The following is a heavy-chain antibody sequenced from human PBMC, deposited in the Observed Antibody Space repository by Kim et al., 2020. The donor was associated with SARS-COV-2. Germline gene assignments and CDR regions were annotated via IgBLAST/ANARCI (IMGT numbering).Heavy chain of an antibody. Sequence: SVKVSCKASGGTFSSYAISWVRQAPGQGLEWMGGIIPIFGTANYAQKFQGRVTITADESTSTAYMELSSLRSEDTAVYYCARVYDMAAAANLYYYGMDVWGQGTTVTVSS. CDR3: ARVYDMAAAANLYYYGMDV. J-gene: IGHJ6*02. CDR1: GGTFSSYA. D-gene: IGHD6-13*01. CDR2: IIPIFGTA. V-gene: IGHV1-69*13.